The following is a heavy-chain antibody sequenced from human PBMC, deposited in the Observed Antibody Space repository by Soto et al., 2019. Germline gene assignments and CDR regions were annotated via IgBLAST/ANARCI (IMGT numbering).Heavy chain of an antibody. CDR3: ATKTPRTSYYDSGRYYLLTG. D-gene: IGHD3-22*01. CDR2: IKSKTDGGTT. J-gene: IGHJ4*02. V-gene: IGHV3-15*07. CDR1: GFPFNNAW. Sequence: PGGSLRLSYAASGFPFNNAWMNLVRQAPGKGLEWVGRIKSKTDGGTTDYAAPVKGRFTISRDDSKTTLFLQMDSLKTEDTAVYYCATKTPRTSYYDSGRYYLLTGWAQGTLVTVSS.